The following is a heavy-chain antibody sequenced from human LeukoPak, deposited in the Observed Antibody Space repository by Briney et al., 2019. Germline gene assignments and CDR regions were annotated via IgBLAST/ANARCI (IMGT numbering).Heavy chain of an antibody. CDR3: ARGRLKNDYVWGSYRWSFDY. CDR2: KYYSGDT. J-gene: IGHJ4*02. Sequence: SETLSLTCTVSGGSINSSDHYWAWIRQPPGKGLEWIESKYYSGDTYYSPSLKSRVTISVDTSKNQFSLKLSSVTAADTAVYYCARGRLKNDYVWGSYRWSFDYWGQGTLVTVSS. V-gene: IGHV4-39*01. CDR1: GGSINSSDHY. D-gene: IGHD3-16*02.